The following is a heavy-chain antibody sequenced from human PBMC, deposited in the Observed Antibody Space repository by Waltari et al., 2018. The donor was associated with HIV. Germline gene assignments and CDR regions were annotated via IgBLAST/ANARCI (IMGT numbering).Heavy chain of an antibody. J-gene: IGHJ6*02. CDR2: FDPEDDET. CDR3: ATGGGTTSIQLYDLDV. D-gene: IGHD1-26*01. V-gene: IGHV1-24*01. CDR1: GYTLTELS. Sequence: QVQLIQSGADGKKPGASVKVSCKVFGYTLTELSMHWVRQAPGKGLEWMGGFDPEDDETIYAQKFQGRVTMTEDTSTDSAYMELSSLTSEDTAVYYCATGGGTTSIQLYDLDVWGQGTTVTVSS.